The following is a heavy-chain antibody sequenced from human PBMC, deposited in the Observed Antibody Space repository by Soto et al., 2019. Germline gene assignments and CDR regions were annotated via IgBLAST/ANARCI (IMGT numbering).Heavy chain of an antibody. Sequence: SETLSLTCAVSGGSISSSNWWSWVRQPPGKGLEWIGEIYHSGSTNYNPSLKSRVTISVDKSKNQFSLKLSSVTAADTAVYYCARDTPGSSGYYYFDYWGQGTLVRVSS. D-gene: IGHD3-22*01. J-gene: IGHJ4*02. CDR2: IYHSGST. CDR3: ARDTPGSSGYYYFDY. CDR1: GGSISSSNW. V-gene: IGHV4-4*02.